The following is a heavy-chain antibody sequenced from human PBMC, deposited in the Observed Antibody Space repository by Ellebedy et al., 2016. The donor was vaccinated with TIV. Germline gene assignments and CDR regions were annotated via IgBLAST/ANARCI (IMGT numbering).Heavy chain of an antibody. V-gene: IGHV3-23*01. Sequence: GESLKISXAASGFGLSNSFMSWIRQAPGKGLEWVSTLTADGRSTYFADSVKGRFTISRDNSKNTVYLQMNNLRSEDTAVYYCRPGHYSDAWGQGTLVTVSS. CDR2: LTADGRST. CDR1: GFGLSNSF. CDR3: RPGHYSDA. J-gene: IGHJ4*02.